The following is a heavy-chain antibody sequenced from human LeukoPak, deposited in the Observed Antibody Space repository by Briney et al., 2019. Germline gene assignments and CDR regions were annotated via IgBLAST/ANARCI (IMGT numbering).Heavy chain of an antibody. CDR2: IRRKANSYAA. CDR1: GFTFSGSA. Sequence: GGSLRLSCAASGFTFSGSAMHWVRQASGKGLEGVGRIRRKANSYAAAYAASVKGRFTISRDDSKNTAYLQMNSLKTEDTAVYYCSVEGELREAWGQGTLVTVSS. CDR3: SVEGELREA. D-gene: IGHD1-26*01. V-gene: IGHV3-73*01. J-gene: IGHJ5*02.